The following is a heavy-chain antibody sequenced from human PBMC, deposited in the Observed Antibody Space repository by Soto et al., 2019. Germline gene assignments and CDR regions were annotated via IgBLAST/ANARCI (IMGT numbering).Heavy chain of an antibody. CDR3: AKWTDS. Sequence: EVQVLESGGGLVQPGGSLRLSCVTSGFTFSSYSMSWVRQAPGKGLEWISTFTASGSTYYADSVKGRFTISRDNSKNTLLLQMNSLRAEDTATYYCAKWTDSWGQGTLVTVSS. D-gene: IGHD5-12*01. CDR1: GFTFSSYS. J-gene: IGHJ4*02. CDR2: FTASGST. V-gene: IGHV3-23*01.